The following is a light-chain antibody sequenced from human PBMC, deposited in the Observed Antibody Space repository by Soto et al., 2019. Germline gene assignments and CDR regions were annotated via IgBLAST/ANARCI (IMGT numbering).Light chain of an antibody. CDR3: QQRSDWPVT. Sequence: EIVLTQSPGTLSLSPGERVTLSCRASQSVSSNYLAWYQQKPGQAPRLLIYGASSRATGIPDTFRGSGSGTDFTLTISRLEPEDFAVYYCQQRSDWPVTFGPGTKVDNK. CDR2: GAS. V-gene: IGKV3D-20*02. J-gene: IGKJ3*01. CDR1: QSVSSNY.